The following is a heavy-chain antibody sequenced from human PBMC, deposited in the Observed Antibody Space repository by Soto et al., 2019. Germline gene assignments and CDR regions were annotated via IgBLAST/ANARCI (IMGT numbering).Heavy chain of an antibody. J-gene: IGHJ6*02. CDR1: GFTFSSYG. V-gene: IGHV3-30*18. CDR3: VKDGSSGWPYYYGMDV. D-gene: IGHD6-19*01. CDR2: ISYDGSKK. Sequence: GGSLRLSCAASGFTFSSYGMHWVRHSPGKGLEWVSVISYDGSKKYYADSVKGRFTISRDNSKNTLYLQMSSLRAEDTAVYYCVKDGSSGWPYYYGMDVWGQGTTVTVSS.